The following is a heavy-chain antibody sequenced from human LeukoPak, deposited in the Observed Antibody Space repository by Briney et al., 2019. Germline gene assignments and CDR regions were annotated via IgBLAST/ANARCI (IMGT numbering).Heavy chain of an antibody. J-gene: IGHJ4*02. CDR3: AKSGLNRFDY. V-gene: IGHV3-23*01. CDR2: FSGSGGNT. CDR1: GFTFSSYA. D-gene: IGHD2-15*01. Sequence: DPGGSLRLSCAASGFTFSSYAMSWVRQAPGKGLEWVSTFSGSGGNTYYADSVKGRFTISRDNSKNTLYLQMNSLRAEDTAVYSCAKSGLNRFDYWGQGTLVTVSS.